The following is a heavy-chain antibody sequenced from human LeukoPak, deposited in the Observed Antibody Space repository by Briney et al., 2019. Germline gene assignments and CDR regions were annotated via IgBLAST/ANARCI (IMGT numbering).Heavy chain of an antibody. CDR2: INHSGST. D-gene: IGHD3-10*01. J-gene: IGHJ5*02. V-gene: IGHV4-34*01. CDR3: ARDSGTTGEVKFDP. CDR1: GGSFSGYY. Sequence: SETLSLTCAVYGGSFSGYYWSWIRQPPGKGLEWIGEINHSGSTNYNPSLKSRVTMAVDTSKTQFSLKLSSVTAADTAVYYCARDSGTTGEVKFDPWGQGTLVTVSA.